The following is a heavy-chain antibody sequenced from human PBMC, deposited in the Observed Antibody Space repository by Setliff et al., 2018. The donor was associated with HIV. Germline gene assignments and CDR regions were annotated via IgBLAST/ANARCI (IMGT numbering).Heavy chain of an antibody. CDR1: GGSINSTSYY. CDR3: ARSIVPVASGYYYFEY. Sequence: SETLSLTCTVSGGSINSTSYYWGWIRQPPGNGLEWIGSIYHTGSTYYKPSLKSRVTISVDTSKNQFSLGLSSVAAGDTAVYYCARSIVPVASGYYYFEYWGQGTLGTVS. D-gene: IGHD3-3*01. J-gene: IGHJ4*02. CDR2: IYHTGST. V-gene: IGHV4-39*01.